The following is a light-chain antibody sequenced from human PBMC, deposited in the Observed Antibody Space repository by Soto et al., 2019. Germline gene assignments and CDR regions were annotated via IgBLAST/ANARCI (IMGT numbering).Light chain of an antibody. V-gene: IGLV1-47*01. CDR1: SSNIGSNS. CDR3: ATWDDSLSVLYV. J-gene: IGLJ1*01. Sequence: QAVRTQPPSASRTPGQRVTISCSGSSSNIGSNSVYWYQQFPGTAPKLLIYRNNRRPSGVPDRFSGSKSGTSASLAISGLRSEDEADYYCATWDDSLSVLYVFGDGTKVTVL. CDR2: RNN.